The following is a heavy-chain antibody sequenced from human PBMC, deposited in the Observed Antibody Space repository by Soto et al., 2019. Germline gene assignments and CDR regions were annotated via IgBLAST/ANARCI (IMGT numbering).Heavy chain of an antibody. CDR2: INHSGST. D-gene: IGHD3-22*01. J-gene: IGHJ5*02. V-gene: IGHV4-34*01. CDR1: GGSFSGYY. Sequence: PSETLSLTCAVYGGSFSGYYWSWIRQPPGKGLEWIGEINHSGSTNYNPSLKSRVTISVDTSKNQFSLKLSSVTAADTAVYYCARTGSSGYYYNWFDPWGQGTLVTVS. CDR3: ARTGSSGYYYNWFDP.